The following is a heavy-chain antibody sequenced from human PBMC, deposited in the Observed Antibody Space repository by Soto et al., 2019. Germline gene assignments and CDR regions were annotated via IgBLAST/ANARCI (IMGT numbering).Heavy chain of an antibody. D-gene: IGHD2-8*01. CDR3: VRSGYCTNGVCYYGDFDY. J-gene: IGHJ4*02. CDR1: GYTFTNYD. V-gene: IGHV1-8*01. CDR2: MKPNSGNT. Sequence: QVHLLQSGAEVKKPGASVKVSCKASGYTFTNYDINWVRQATGQGLEWMGWMKPNSGNTGYASKFQGRVTMTRNTSMNTAYMEMSSLTSEDTAVYYCVRSGYCTNGVCYYGDFDYWGQGTLVTVSS.